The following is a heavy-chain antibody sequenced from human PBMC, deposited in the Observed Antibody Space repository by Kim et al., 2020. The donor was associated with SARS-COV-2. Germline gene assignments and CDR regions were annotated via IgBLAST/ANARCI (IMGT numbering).Heavy chain of an antibody. D-gene: IGHD6-19*01. CDR2: IRSKANSYAT. Sequence: GGSLRLSCAASGFTLSGSTVHWVRQASGKGLEWVARIRSKANSYATAYTASVKNRFTISRDDSKNTAYLQMNSLKNEDTAVYYCARVNPIAGGWYDAFDIWGQGTMVTVSS. J-gene: IGHJ3*02. CDR1: GFTLSGST. V-gene: IGHV3-73*01. CDR3: ARVNPIAGGWYDAFDI.